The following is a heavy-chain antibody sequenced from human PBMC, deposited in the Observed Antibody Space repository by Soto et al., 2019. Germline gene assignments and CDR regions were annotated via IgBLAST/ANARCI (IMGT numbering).Heavy chain of an antibody. J-gene: IGHJ6*02. Sequence: SASRSITCAVYGGSFSGYYWSWIRQPPGKGLEWTGEINHILTTNCNPSLKSRVTISVDTSKNQFSLKLSSVTAADTAVYYCARATGYYDFWSGYFCDKKWYGMDVWGQGTTVTVSS. CDR3: ARATGYYDFWSGYFCDKKWYGMDV. V-gene: IGHV4-34*01. CDR2: INHILTT. CDR1: GGSFSGYY. D-gene: IGHD3-3*01.